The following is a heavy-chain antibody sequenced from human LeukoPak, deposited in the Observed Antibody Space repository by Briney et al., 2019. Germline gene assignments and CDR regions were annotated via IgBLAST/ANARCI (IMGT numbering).Heavy chain of an antibody. CDR3: ARDSSMAAGTDSDY. D-gene: IGHD6-13*01. V-gene: IGHV1-2*02. J-gene: IGHJ4*02. Sequence: GASVKVSCKASGYTFTGYYMHWVRQAPGQGLEWMGWINPNSGGTNYAQKFQGRVTMTRDTSISTAYMELSRLRSDDTAVYYCARDSSMAAGTDSDYWGQGTLVTVSS. CDR1: GYTFTGYY. CDR2: INPNSGGT.